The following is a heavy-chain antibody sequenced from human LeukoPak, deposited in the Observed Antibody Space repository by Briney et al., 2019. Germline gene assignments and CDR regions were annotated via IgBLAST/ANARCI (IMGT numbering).Heavy chain of an antibody. CDR2: LSTNGGST. D-gene: IGHD3-22*01. V-gene: IGHV3-23*01. CDR3: AKSPGFSDRGIDY. J-gene: IGHJ4*02. CDR1: AFTFRSYA. Sequence: GGSLRLSCAASAFTFRSYAMSWVRQAPGKGLEWVSGLSTNGGSTYYRDSVKGRFTISRDNSKNTLSLQMNSLRADDTAVYYCAKSPGFSDRGIDYWGQGTLVTVSS.